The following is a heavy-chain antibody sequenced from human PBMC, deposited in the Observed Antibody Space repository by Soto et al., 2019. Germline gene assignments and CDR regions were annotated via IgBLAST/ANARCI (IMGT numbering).Heavy chain of an antibody. CDR3: ARIGGYHGPLDY. V-gene: IGHV4-59*01. CDR2: TYHRGST. J-gene: IGHJ4*02. CDR1: GVSISSYF. D-gene: IGHD3-16*02. Sequence: PSETLSLTCSVSGVSISSYFWSWIRQPPGRGLEWIGYTYHRGSTNYSPSLRSRVAISLDTSENQFSLKVSSVTAADTAVYYCARIGGYHGPLDYWGQGTPVTVSS.